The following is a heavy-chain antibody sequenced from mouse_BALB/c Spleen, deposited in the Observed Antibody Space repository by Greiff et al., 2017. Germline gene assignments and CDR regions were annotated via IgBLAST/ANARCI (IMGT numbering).Heavy chain of an antibody. Sequence: EVMLVESGGGLVQPGGSMKLSCAASGFTFSSFGMHWVRQAPEKGLEWVAYISSGSSTIYYADTVKGRFTISRDNPKNTLFLQMTSLRSEDTAMYYCARDDPYYAMDYWGQGTSVTVSS. J-gene: IGHJ4*01. V-gene: IGHV5-17*02. CDR1: GFTFSSFG. CDR3: ARDDPYYAMDY. CDR2: ISSGSSTI.